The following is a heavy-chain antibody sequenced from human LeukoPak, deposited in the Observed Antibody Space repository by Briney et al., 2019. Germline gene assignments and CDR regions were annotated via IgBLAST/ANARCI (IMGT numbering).Heavy chain of an antibody. CDR1: GFTFSGSA. V-gene: IGHV3-73*01. CDR3: TRRFCSGGSCYFDY. CDR2: IRSKANSYAT. J-gene: IGHJ4*02. D-gene: IGHD2-15*01. Sequence: GGSLRLSCAASGFTFSGSAMHWLGQASGKGLEWVGRIRSKANSYATAYAASVKGRFTISRDDSKNTAYLQMNSLKTEDTAVYNCTRRFCSGGSCYFDYWGQGTLVTVSS.